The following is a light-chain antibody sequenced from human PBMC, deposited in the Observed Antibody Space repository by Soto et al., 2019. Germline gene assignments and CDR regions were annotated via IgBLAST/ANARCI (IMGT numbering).Light chain of an antibody. V-gene: IGLV1-47*02. CDR3: ASYAGSRTYV. CDR2: SNT. CDR1: SSNIATNY. Sequence: QSVLTQPPSVSGTPGQGVTISCSGGSSNIATNYVYWYQLLPGTAPNLVIFSNTIRPPRVPDRFSGSKSGASASLTISGLQAEDEGDYYCASYAGSRTYVFGSGTKLTVL. J-gene: IGLJ1*01.